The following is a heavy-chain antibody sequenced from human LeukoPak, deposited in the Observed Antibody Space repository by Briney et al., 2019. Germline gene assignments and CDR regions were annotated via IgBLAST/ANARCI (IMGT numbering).Heavy chain of an antibody. Sequence: VASVKVSCKASGYTFDSHGISWLRQAPGQGLEWMGWISVYSGDTNYAQKVQGSVTMTTDTSTSTAYMELRSLTSDDTAVYFCARDIVGDFDLDYWGQGTLVTVSS. J-gene: IGHJ4*02. V-gene: IGHV1-18*01. CDR1: GYTFDSHG. D-gene: IGHD2-21*02. CDR2: ISVYSGDT. CDR3: ARDIVGDFDLDY.